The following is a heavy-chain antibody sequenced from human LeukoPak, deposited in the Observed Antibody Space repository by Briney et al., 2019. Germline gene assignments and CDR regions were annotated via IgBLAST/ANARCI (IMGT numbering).Heavy chain of an antibody. D-gene: IGHD6-19*01. V-gene: IGHV3-23*01. CDR1: RFTFGSYA. CDR3: AKTTAGYSSGRYPGWSVDY. Sequence: GGSLRLSCAASRFTFGSYAMYWVRQAPGKGLEWVSGISGSGGSTFYADSVKGQFTISRDNSENTVYLQMNSLRADDTAVYYCAKTTAGYSSGRYPGWSVDYWGQGTLVTVSS. J-gene: IGHJ4*02. CDR2: ISGSGGST.